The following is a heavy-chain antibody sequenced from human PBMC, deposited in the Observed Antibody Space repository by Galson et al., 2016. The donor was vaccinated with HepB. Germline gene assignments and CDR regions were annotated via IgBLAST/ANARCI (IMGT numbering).Heavy chain of an antibody. CDR2: IYQTGTA. Sequence: SETLSLTCDVSGDSISNNYWWSWVRQSPGKGFEWIGEIYQTGTANYNPSFTSRATISVDKSKNQISLSLGSVTAAYTALYYCTRGTWGTRATMDFDYWCQGTLFSVSS. CDR3: TRGTWGTRATMDFDY. J-gene: IGHJ4*02. CDR1: GDSISNNYW. D-gene: IGHD4/OR15-4a*01. V-gene: IGHV4-4*02.